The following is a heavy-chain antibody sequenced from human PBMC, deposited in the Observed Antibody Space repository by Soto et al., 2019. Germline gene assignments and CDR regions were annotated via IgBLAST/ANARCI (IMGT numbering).Heavy chain of an antibody. J-gene: IGHJ5*02. D-gene: IGHD3-10*01. CDR1: GDSVSSNSAA. CDR2: TYYRSKWYN. Sequence: SQTLSLTCAISGDSVSSNSAAWNWIRQSPSRGLEWLGRTYYRSKWYNDYAVSVKSPITINPDTSKNQFSLQLKSVTPEDTAVYYCARSARVRGATNWFDPWGQGTMVTVSS. V-gene: IGHV6-1*01. CDR3: ARSARVRGATNWFDP.